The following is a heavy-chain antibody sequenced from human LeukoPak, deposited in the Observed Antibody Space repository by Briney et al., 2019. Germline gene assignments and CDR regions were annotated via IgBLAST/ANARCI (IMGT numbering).Heavy chain of an antibody. CDR2: ISGSGGST. CDR3: AKGDHMVRGVDFDY. J-gene: IGHJ4*02. V-gene: IGHV3-23*01. D-gene: IGHD3-10*01. Sequence: GGSLRLSCAASGFTFSSYAMSWVRQAPGKGLEWVSAISGSGGSTYYADSVKGRFTISRDNSKNTLYLQMNSLRAEDTAVYYRAKGDHMVRGVDFDYWGQGTLVTVSS. CDR1: GFTFSSYA.